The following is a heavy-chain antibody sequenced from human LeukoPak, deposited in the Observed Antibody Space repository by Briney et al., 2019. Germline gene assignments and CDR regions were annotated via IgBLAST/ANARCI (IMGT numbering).Heavy chain of an antibody. CDR2: IYSAGDT. CDR1: GFTVSANY. J-gene: IGHJ4*02. D-gene: IGHD5-24*01. CDR3: ARGGLNTMYH. V-gene: IGHV3-66*01. Sequence: GGSLRLSCAASGFTVSANYMTWVRQAPGKGLEWVSFIYSAGDTYYADSVKGRFTISRDNAKNSLYLQMNSLRAEDTAVYYCARGGLNTMYHWGQGTLVTVSS.